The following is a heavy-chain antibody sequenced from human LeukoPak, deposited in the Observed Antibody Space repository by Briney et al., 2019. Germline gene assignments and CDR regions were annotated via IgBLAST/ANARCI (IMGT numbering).Heavy chain of an antibody. CDR2: IIPILGIA. CDR3: ARAACGGDCGLDY. CDR1: GGTFSSYA. V-gene: IGHV1-69*04. J-gene: IGHJ4*02. D-gene: IGHD2-21*02. Sequence: SVKVSCKASGGTFSSYAISWVRQAPGQGLEWMGRIIPILGIANYAQKFQGRVTITADKSTSTAYMELSSLRSEDTAVYYCARAACGGDCGLDYWGQGTLVTVSS.